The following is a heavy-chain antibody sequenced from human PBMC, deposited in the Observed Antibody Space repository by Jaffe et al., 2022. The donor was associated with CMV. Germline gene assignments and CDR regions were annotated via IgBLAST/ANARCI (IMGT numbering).Heavy chain of an antibody. V-gene: IGHV2-70*01. J-gene: IGHJ3*02. Sequence: QVTLRESGPALVKPTQTLTLTCTFSGFSLSTSGMCVSWIRQPPGKALEWLALIDWDDDKYYSTSLKTRLTISKDTSKNQVVLTMTNMDPVDTATYYCARSTWGTGPENVAFDIWGQGTMVTVSS. D-gene: IGHD1-1*01. CDR1: GFSLSTSGMC. CDR2: IDWDDDK. CDR3: ARSTWGTGPENVAFDI.